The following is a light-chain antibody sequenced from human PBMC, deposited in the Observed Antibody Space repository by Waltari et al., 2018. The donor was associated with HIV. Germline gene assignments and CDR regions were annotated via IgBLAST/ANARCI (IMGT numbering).Light chain of an antibody. V-gene: IGLV3-1*01. J-gene: IGLJ3*02. CDR1: KLGDKY. Sequence: SYELTQPPSVSVSPGQTARIPCSGDKLGDKYAVWYQQKPGQSPVLVIYQDSKRPSGVPERFSGSNSGNTATLTIGGTQAMDEADYYCQAWDSSTAWVFGGGTKLTVL. CDR2: QDS. CDR3: QAWDSSTAWV.